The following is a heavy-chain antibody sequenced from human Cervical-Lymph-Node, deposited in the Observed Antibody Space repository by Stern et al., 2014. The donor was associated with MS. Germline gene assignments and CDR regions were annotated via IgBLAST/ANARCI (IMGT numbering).Heavy chain of an antibody. CDR3: ARDTPHTSVAY. J-gene: IGHJ4*02. CDR1: GGTFSSYA. Sequence: VQLVESGAEVKKPGSSVKVSCKASGGTFSSYAISWARQASGPGLEWMGGIIPIFGTANYAQKFQGRVTIPADESTSTAYMELSSLRSEDTAVYYCARDTPHTSVAYWGQGTLVTVSS. CDR2: IIPIFGTA. V-gene: IGHV1-69*01. D-gene: IGHD2-15*01.